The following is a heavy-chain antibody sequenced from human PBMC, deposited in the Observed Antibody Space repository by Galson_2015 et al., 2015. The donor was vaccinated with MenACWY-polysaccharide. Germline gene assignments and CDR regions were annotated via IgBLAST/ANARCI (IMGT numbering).Heavy chain of an antibody. CDR2: ISASSSAI. CDR1: GFAFSGYC. V-gene: IGHV3-48*02. Sequence: SLRLSCAASGFAFSGYCLNWVRQPPGKGLEWVSYISASSSAIYYADSVKGRFTISRDNAQKSLYLQMNRLRDEDTAVYYCALYNWNDKGGALDIWGRGTMVTVSS. J-gene: IGHJ3*02. CDR3: ALYNWNDKGGALDI. D-gene: IGHD1-1*01.